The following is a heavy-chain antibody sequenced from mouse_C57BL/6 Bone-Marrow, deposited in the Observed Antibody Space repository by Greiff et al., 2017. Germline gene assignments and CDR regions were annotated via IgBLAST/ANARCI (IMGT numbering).Heavy chain of an antibody. J-gene: IGHJ2*01. CDR3: TSSLIYYGTNY. Sequence: VQLQQSGAELVKPGASVKLSCTASGFNIKDYYIHWVKQRTEQGLEWIGRIDPEDGDTKYAPKFQDKATITADTSSNTAYLQLSSLTSADTAVYYCTSSLIYYGTNYWGQGTTLTVSS. CDR1: GFNIKDYY. V-gene: IGHV14-2*01. D-gene: IGHD1-1*01. CDR2: IDPEDGDT.